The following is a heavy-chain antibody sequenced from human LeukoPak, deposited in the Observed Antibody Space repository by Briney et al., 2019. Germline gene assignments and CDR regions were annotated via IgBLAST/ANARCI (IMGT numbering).Heavy chain of an antibody. J-gene: IGHJ4*02. Sequence: PGGSLRLSCAAPGFTFSSSAMSWVHQAPGKGLEWVSAISNNGGYTYYADSVQGRFTISRDNSKSTLCLQMNSLRAEDTAVYYCAKQLGYCSDGSCYFPYWGQGTLVTVSS. CDR2: ISNNGGYT. CDR1: GFTFSSSA. V-gene: IGHV3-23*01. CDR3: AKQLGYCSDGSCYFPY. D-gene: IGHD2-15*01.